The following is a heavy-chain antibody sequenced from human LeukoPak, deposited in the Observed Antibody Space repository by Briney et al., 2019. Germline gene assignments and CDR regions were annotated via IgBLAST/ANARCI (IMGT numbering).Heavy chain of an antibody. J-gene: IGHJ4*02. CDR3: ARAGGLWFGESLLDY. Sequence: GGSLRLSCAASGFTFSSYSMSWVRRAPGKGLEWVANINQDRSAQYYVDSVKGRFTISRDNAKNSLYLQMNSLRADDTAVYYCARAGGLWFGESLLDYWGQGTLVTVSS. CDR2: INQDRSAQ. D-gene: IGHD3-10*01. V-gene: IGHV3-7*05. CDR1: GFTFSSYS.